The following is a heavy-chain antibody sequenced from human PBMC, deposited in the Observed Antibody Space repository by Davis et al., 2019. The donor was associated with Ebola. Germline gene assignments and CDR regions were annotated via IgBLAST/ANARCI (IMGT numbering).Heavy chain of an antibody. V-gene: IGHV1-2*02. J-gene: IGHJ5*02. Sequence: ASVKVSCKASGYTFTGYYMHWVRQAPGQGLEWMGWINPNSGGTNYAQKFQDRVTMTRDTSISTAYMELSRLRSDDTAVYYCARAIRRSSPNWFDPWGQGTLVTVSS. CDR2: INPNSGGT. D-gene: IGHD5-12*01. CDR3: ARAIRRSSPNWFDP. CDR1: GYTFTGYY.